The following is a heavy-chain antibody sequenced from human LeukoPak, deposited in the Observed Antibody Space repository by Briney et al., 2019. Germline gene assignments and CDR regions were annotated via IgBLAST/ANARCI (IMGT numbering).Heavy chain of an antibody. CDR3: ARDNSIHERGWWFDP. CDR1: GYTFTSYY. CDR2: INPRGTST. D-gene: IGHD4-23*01. V-gene: IGHV1-46*01. Sequence: ASVTVSCKASGYTFTSYYMHWVRQAPGQGLEWMGLINPRGTSTIYAEKFQGRIIMTRDMSTTTDYMELSSLKSDDTAVYYCARDNSIHERGWWFDPWGQGTLVTVSS. J-gene: IGHJ5*02.